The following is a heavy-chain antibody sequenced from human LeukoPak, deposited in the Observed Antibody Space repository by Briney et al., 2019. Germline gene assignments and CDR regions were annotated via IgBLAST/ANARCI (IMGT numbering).Heavy chain of an antibody. CDR3: ARDVGPY. V-gene: IGHV3-64*01. D-gene: IGHD2-15*01. J-gene: IGHJ4*02. CDR2: ISTTGGRT. Sequence: PGGSLRLSCAASGFTFSSYAMQWVRQAPGKGLEYVSAISTTGGRTYYVNSVRGRFTISRDNSKNTLYLQMGSLRAEDTAVYYCARDVGPYWGQGTLVTVSS. CDR1: GFTFSSYA.